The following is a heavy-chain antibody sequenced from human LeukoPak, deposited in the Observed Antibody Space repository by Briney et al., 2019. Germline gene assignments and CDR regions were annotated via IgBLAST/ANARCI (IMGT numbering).Heavy chain of an antibody. J-gene: IGHJ6*03. CDR1: GYPISKDHY. D-gene: IGHD3-3*02. Sequence: VPLTLTCAVSGYPISKDHYWGWPRPPPGERLGLIGRIYHSGRTYYPPSVKSRVTISVDTSKYQSSLYLSSVTVGDTAVYYCAREPRVLVSGHYYYYMDGWGKGTTVTV. CDR2: IYHSGRT. V-gene: IGHV4-38-2*02. CDR3: AREPRVLVSGHYYYYMDG.